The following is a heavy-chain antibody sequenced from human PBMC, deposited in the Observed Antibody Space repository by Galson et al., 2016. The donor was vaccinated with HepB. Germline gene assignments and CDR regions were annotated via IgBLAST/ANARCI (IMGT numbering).Heavy chain of an antibody. Sequence: SLRLSCAASGFTFSNYAMTWVRQAPGKGLEWVSTISGSGGSTDYADSVKGRFTISRDNSRNKLYLQMSTLGVDDTAVYYCAKPLEQWLLLDAFDIWVQGTMLTVSS. CDR2: ISGSGGST. D-gene: IGHD6-19*01. V-gene: IGHV3-23*01. CDR1: GFTFSNYA. CDR3: AKPLEQWLLLDAFDI. J-gene: IGHJ3*02.